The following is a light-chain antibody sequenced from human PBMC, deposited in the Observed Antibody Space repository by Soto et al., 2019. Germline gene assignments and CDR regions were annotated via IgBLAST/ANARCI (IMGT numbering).Light chain of an antibody. CDR1: SSDVGGYNY. Sequence: QSALTQPASVSGSPGQSITISCTGTSSDVGGYNYVSWYQQHPGKAPKLMIYEVSNRPSGVSNRFSGSKSGSTASLTISGLQAEDEADYYSSSYTSSSTYVFGTGTKLTVL. CDR2: EVS. J-gene: IGLJ1*01. CDR3: SSYTSSSTYV. V-gene: IGLV2-14*01.